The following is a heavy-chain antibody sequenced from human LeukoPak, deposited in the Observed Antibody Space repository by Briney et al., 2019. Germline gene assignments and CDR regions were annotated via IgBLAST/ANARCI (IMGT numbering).Heavy chain of an antibody. Sequence: PSETLSLTCTVSGGSISSYYWSWIRQSPGKGLEWIGYIFYSGSTSYNPSLKSGVTISVDSIKNQFSLRLSSVTAADTAVYYCARESKDSSGPHAFHIWGQGTMVTVSS. D-gene: IGHD3-22*01. V-gene: IGHV4-59*12. J-gene: IGHJ3*02. CDR3: ARESKDSSGPHAFHI. CDR2: IFYSGST. CDR1: GGSISSYY.